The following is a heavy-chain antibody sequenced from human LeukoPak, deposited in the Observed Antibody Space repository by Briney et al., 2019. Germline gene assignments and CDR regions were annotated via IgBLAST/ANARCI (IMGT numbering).Heavy chain of an antibody. CDR2: ISSSSSYI. CDR1: GFTFSSYS. D-gene: IGHD3-9*01. J-gene: IGHJ3*02. CDR3: VKDLSLTGPGNI. Sequence: GGSLRLSCAASGFTFSSYSMNWVRQAPGKGLEWVSSISSSSSYIYYADSVKGRFTISRDNAKNSLYLQMNSLRAEDTALYYCVKDLSLTGPGNIWGQGTMVTVSS. V-gene: IGHV3-21*04.